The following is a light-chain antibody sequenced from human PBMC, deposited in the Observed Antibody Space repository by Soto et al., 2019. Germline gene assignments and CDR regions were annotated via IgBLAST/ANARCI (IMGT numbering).Light chain of an antibody. J-gene: IGKJ4*01. CDR3: QKYPSYSVT. Sequence: DIQMTQSPSTLSASVGDRVTITCRASQSINTWLAWYQQKPGKAPKLLIYKASSLQSGVPSRFSGSGSEREFTLTISTLQPDDVATYHCQKYPSYSVTFGGGTKVEIK. CDR1: QSINTW. CDR2: KAS. V-gene: IGKV1-5*03.